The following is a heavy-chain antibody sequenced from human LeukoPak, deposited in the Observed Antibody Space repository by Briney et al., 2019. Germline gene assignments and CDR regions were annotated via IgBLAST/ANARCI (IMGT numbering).Heavy chain of an antibody. CDR1: GYSFTSYW. Sequence: GESLKISCKGSGYSFTSYWIGWVRQMPGKGLEWMGIIYPGDSDTRYSPSFQGQVTISADKSISTAYLQWSSLKASDTAMYYCARTLGIVGASALDAFDIWGQGTMVTVSS. J-gene: IGHJ3*02. V-gene: IGHV5-51*01. D-gene: IGHD1-26*01. CDR3: ARTLGIVGASALDAFDI. CDR2: IYPGDSDT.